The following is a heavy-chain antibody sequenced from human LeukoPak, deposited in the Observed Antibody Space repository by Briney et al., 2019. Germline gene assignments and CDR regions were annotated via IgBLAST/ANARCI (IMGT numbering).Heavy chain of an antibody. V-gene: IGHV3-21*05. CDR1: GFIFNDYN. Sequence: PGGSLRLSCVASGFIFNDYNMNWVRQAPGKGLEWVSYISSSSSYIFYADSVKGRFTVSRDNAKNSLYPQMSSLRAEDTAVYYCAREVGGPDYWGQGTLVTVSS. CDR2: ISSSSSYI. CDR3: AREVGGPDY. J-gene: IGHJ4*02. D-gene: IGHD4-23*01.